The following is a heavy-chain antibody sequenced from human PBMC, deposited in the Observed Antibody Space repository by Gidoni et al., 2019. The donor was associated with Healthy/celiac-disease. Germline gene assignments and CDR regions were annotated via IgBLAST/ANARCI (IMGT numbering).Heavy chain of an antibody. CDR2: SSETGGRT. CDR3: AKAAVGDTRTYYYGMDV. D-gene: IGHD1-26*01. Sequence: EVQLLESGGGLVQSGGSLRLSCDASGFPFSNNAMRWFRQAPGKGLEWVSGSSETGGRTYYADSVKGRFTISRDTSKNTLYLQMNSLRGDDTALYYCAKAAVGDTRTYYYGMDVWGQGTTVTVSS. V-gene: IGHV3-23*01. J-gene: IGHJ6*02. CDR1: GFPFSNNA.